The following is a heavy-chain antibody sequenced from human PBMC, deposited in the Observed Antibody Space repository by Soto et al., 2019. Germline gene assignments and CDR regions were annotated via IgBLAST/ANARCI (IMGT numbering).Heavy chain of an antibody. V-gene: IGHV4-59*01. J-gene: IGHJ3*01. CDR3: ARIGGWYDSSGYYWGFDAFDF. D-gene: IGHD3-22*01. CDR1: GGSISSYY. Sequence: ETLSLACPVSGGSISSYYWSWIRQPPGKGQEWIGYIYYSGSTNYNPSLKSRVTISVDTSKNQFSLKLSSVTAADTAVYYCARIGGWYDSSGYYWGFDAFDFWGQGTMVTV. CDR2: IYYSGST.